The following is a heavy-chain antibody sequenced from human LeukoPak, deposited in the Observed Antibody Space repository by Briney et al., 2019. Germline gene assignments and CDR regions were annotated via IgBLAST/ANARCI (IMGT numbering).Heavy chain of an antibody. V-gene: IGHV3-20*04. Sequence: PGGSLRLSCAASGFTFDDYGMSWVHQAPGKGLEWVSGINWNGGSTGYADSVKGRFTISRDNAKNSLYLQMNSLRAEDTALYYCARGYYAMYYFDYWGQGTLVTVSS. CDR1: GFTFDDYG. J-gene: IGHJ4*02. CDR3: ARGYYAMYYFDY. CDR2: INWNGGST. D-gene: IGHD3-10*01.